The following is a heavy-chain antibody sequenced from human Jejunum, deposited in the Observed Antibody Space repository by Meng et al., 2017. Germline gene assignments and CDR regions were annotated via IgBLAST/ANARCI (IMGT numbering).Heavy chain of an antibody. Sequence: GGSLRLSCAASGFIFTNYDMSWVRQAPGKGPDWVSTVTIDGATHYADSVKGRFTISRDNSKNTLFLQMNSLRVEDTAIYYCAKELANSRPFDYWGQGTLVTVSS. V-gene: IGHV3-23*01. CDR2: VTIDGAT. J-gene: IGHJ4*02. CDR1: GFIFTNYD. CDR3: AKELANSRPFDY. D-gene: IGHD2-21*01.